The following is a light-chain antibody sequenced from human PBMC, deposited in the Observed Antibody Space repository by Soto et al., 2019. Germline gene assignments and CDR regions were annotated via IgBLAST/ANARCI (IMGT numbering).Light chain of an antibody. CDR3: QQYISYYT. CDR2: DAS. CDR1: QSISSW. V-gene: IGKV1-5*01. J-gene: IGKJ2*01. Sequence: DIQMTQSPSTLSASVGDRVTITCRASQSISSWLAWYQQKPGKAPKLLISDASTLESGVPKRFRGSGSRTDVTRHISSMEPDDLATYHCQQYISYYTFGQATKLEIK.